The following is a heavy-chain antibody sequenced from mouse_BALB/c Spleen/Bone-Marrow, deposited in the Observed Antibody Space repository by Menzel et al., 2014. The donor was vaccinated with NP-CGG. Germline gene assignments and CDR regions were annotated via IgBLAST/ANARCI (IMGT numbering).Heavy chain of an antibody. Sequence: QVQLKQSGAELMKPGASVKISRKATGYTFSSYWIEWVKQRPGHGLEWIGEILPGSGSTKYNEKFKGKATFTADTSSNTAYMQLSSLTSEDSAVYYCARKEGFWGTFAYWGQGTLVTVSA. V-gene: IGHV1-9*01. CDR3: ARKEGFWGTFAY. CDR1: GYTFSSYW. CDR2: ILPGSGST. J-gene: IGHJ3*01. D-gene: IGHD4-1*01.